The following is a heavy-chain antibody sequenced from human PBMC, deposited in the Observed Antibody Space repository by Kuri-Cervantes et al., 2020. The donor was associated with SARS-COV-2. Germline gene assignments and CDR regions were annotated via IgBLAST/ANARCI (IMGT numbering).Heavy chain of an antibody. Sequence: LRLSCTVSGGSISSGGYYWSWIRQHPGKGLEWIGYIYYSGSTYYNPSLKSRVTISVDTSKNQFSLKLSSVTAADTAVYYCARDAQAIGLFDYWGQGTLVTVSS. CDR2: IYYSGST. CDR3: ARDAQAIGLFDY. CDR1: GGSISSGGYY. J-gene: IGHJ4*02. V-gene: IGHV4-31*02. D-gene: IGHD2-21*01.